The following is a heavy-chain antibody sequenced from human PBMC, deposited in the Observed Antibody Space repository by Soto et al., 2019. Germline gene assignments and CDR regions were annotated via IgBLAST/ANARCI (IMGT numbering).Heavy chain of an antibody. CDR3: ARDGRPRPRFFEWLHVEDSGMDV. CDR2: IIPIVGTA. J-gene: IGHJ6*02. D-gene: IGHD3-3*01. CDR1: GGTFSSYA. V-gene: IGHV1-69*01. Sequence: QVQLVQSGAEVKKPGSSVKVSCKASGGTFSSYAIRWVRQAPAQGLEWMGGIIPIVGTANYAQKFQGRVTITADESTSTAYMEVSRLISEDTAVYYCARDGRPRPRFFEWLHVEDSGMDVLGQGTTVTVS.